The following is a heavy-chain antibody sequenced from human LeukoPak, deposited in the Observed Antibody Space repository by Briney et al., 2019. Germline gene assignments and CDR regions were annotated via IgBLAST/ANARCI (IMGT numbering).Heavy chain of an antibody. CDR2: IDSSGSIT. D-gene: IGHD3-10*01. V-gene: IGHV3-74*01. CDR3: ARDAPYGPDAFDL. J-gene: IGHJ3*01. CDR1: GLTFSSHW. Sequence: GGSLRLSCAASGLTFSSHWIHWVRQAPGKGLVWVSRIDSSGSITSYADNVKGRFTISRDNAKNSLYLQMNSLRAEDTAVYYCARDAPYGPDAFDLWGQGTMVTVSS.